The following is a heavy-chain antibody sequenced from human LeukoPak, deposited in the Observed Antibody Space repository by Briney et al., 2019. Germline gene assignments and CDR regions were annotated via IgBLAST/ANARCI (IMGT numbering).Heavy chain of an antibody. D-gene: IGHD3-3*01. Sequence: TSETVSLTCTLSWGSIRGRMYYWAWLRQPPGKGLEGIGTIYYSGSTHYNQSSNTRVTRPADTSKNQLSLKVRAVTAADTAVYYCARSSGVVIHNWFDPWGQGTLVTVSS. CDR1: WGSIRGRMYY. V-gene: IGHV4-39*01. CDR3: ARSSGVVIHNWFDP. CDR2: IYYSGST. J-gene: IGHJ5*02.